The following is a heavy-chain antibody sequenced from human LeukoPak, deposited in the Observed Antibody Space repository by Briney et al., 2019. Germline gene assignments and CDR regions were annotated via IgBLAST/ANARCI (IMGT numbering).Heavy chain of an antibody. CDR1: GGSFGGYY. V-gene: IGHV4-34*01. J-gene: IGHJ6*02. CDR2: INHSGST. Sequence: SETLPLTCAVYGGSFGGYYWSWIRQPPGKGLEWIGEINHSGSTNYNPSLKSRVTISVDTSNNQFSLKLSSVTAADTAVYYCARGNSGYDPSRMDVWGQGTTVTVSS. D-gene: IGHD5-12*01. CDR3: ARGNSGYDPSRMDV.